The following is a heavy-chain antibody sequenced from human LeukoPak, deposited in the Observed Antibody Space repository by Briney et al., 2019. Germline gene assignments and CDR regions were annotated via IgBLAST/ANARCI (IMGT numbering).Heavy chain of an antibody. CDR1: GFTFRNYG. Sequence: GGSLKLSCAASGFTFRNYGMHWVRQATGKGLGGESFFQRQGNHRFQGDQVKGQFNIYRDNSKNKLYLQMDPLRSEYTALYYCAKDPGASVSGFHMDVWGKGTTVIVSS. J-gene: IGHJ6*03. D-gene: IGHD2-8*02. CDR2: FQRQGNHR. CDR3: AKDPGASVSGFHMDV. V-gene: IGHV3-30*02.